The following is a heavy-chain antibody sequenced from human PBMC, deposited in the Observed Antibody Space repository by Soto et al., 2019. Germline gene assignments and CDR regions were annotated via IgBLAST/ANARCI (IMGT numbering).Heavy chain of an antibody. CDR1: GYSFTSYW. J-gene: IGHJ3*02. CDR2: IYPGDSDT. D-gene: IGHD3-3*01. Sequence: GESLKISCKGSGYSFTSYWIGWVRQMPGKGLEWMGIIYPGDSDTRYSPSFQGQVTISADKSISTAYLQWSSLKASDTAMYYCARTALNDFWSGYRAFDIWGQGTMVTVSS. CDR3: ARTALNDFWSGYRAFDI. V-gene: IGHV5-51*01.